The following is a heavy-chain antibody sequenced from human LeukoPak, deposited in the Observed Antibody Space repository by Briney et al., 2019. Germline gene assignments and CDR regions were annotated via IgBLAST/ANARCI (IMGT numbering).Heavy chain of an antibody. CDR3: AGRGFDY. CDR2: IRGTSSTI. V-gene: IGHV3-48*04. Sequence: GGSLRLSCAASGFTFSNYGMNWVRQAPGKGLEWISYIRGTSSTIYYADSVKGRFTISRDNAKNSLYLQMNSLRAEDTAVYYCAGRGFDYWGQGTLVTVSS. J-gene: IGHJ4*02. CDR1: GFTFSNYG.